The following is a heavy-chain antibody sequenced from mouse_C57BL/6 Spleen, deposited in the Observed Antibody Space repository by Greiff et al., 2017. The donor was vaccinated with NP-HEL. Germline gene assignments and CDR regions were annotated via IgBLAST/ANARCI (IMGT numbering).Heavy chain of an antibody. D-gene: IGHD2-5*01. V-gene: IGHV14-2*01. CDR1: GFNITDYY. CDR3: ASYYSNPLAY. Sequence: VQLQQPGAELVKPGASVKLSCTASGFNITDYYMHWVKQRTEQGLEWIGRIDPEDGDTNYAPKFQGKATITADTSSNTAYLQLSSLTSEDTAVDYCASYYSNPLAYWGQGTLVTVSA. CDR2: IDPEDGDT. J-gene: IGHJ3*01.